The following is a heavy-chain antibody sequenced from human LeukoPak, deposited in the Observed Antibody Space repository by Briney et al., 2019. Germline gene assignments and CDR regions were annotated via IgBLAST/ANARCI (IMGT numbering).Heavy chain of an antibody. D-gene: IGHD3-10*01. CDR1: GFTFSSYW. V-gene: IGHV3-7*01. CDR3: ARGAFIWFGGSEYYMDV. Sequence: GGSLRLSCAASGFTFSSYWMSWVRQAPGKGLEWVANIKQDGSEKYYVDSVKGRFTISRDNAKNSLYLQMNSLRAEDTAVYYCARGAFIWFGGSEYYMDVWGKGTTVTISS. J-gene: IGHJ6*03. CDR2: IKQDGSEK.